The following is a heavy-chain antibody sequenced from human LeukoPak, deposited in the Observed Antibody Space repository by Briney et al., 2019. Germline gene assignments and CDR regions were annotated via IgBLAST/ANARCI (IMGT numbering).Heavy chain of an antibody. D-gene: IGHD3-22*01. CDR3: ARGPYSYDSSGAFDI. V-gene: IGHV4-38-2*02. CDR2: IFTSGST. J-gene: IGHJ3*02. Sequence: PSETLSLTCTVSGYSISSGYYWGWIRQSPGKGLEWIGSIFTSGSTYYNPSLKSRVTISVDTSKNQFSLKLSSVTAADTAVYFSARGPYSYDSSGAFDIWGQGTMVTVSS. CDR1: GYSISSGYY.